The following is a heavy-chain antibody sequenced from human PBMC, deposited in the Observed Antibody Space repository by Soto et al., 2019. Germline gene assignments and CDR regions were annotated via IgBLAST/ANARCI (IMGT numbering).Heavy chain of an antibody. J-gene: IGHJ3*02. CDR1: GFTFSSYA. CDR2: IGGSGGST. CDR3: ASSDWSLYKVSAFDI. Sequence: GGSLRLSCVASGFTFSSYAMSWVRQAPGKGLEWVSAIGGSGGSTYYADSVKGRFTISRDNSKNTRYLQMNSLRAEDTAVYYCASSDWSLYKVSAFDIWGQGTMVTVSS. D-gene: IGHD2-21*02. V-gene: IGHV3-23*01.